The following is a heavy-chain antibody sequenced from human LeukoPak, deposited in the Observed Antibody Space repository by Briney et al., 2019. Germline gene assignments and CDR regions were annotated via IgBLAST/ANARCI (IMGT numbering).Heavy chain of an antibody. J-gene: IGHJ4*02. Sequence: GGSLRLSCAASGFTFSSYNMNWVRQAPGKGLEWVAVLSSDGSNKFYADSVKGRFTISRDNSKNTLYLQMNSLRIEDTAVYYCARDRAYSGNDATYFDYCGQGTLVTVSS. V-gene: IGHV3-30-3*01. CDR2: LSSDGSNK. CDR1: GFTFSSYN. D-gene: IGHD5-12*01. CDR3: ARDRAYSGNDATYFDY.